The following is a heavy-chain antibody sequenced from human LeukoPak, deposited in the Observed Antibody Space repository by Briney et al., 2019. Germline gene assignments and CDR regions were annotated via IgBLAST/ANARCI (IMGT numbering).Heavy chain of an antibody. Sequence: GGSLRLSCAASGFTFSSYSMNWVRQAPGKGLEWVSVVYSSGDTYYADSVKGRFTISRDDSKNTLYLQMNILRAEDTAVYYCAGAYYDILTTDSWGQGTLVSVSS. D-gene: IGHD3-9*01. CDR1: GFTFSSYS. V-gene: IGHV3-66*01. CDR3: AGAYYDILTTDS. CDR2: VYSSGDT. J-gene: IGHJ4*02.